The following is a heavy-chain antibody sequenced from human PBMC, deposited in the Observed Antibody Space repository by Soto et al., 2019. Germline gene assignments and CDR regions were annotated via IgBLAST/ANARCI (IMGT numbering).Heavy chain of an antibody. D-gene: IGHD1-1*01. CDR1: GFTVSNYG. J-gene: IGHJ3*02. CDR3: ACGKAWTDEAFDI. CDR2: IWKDGNNK. V-gene: IGHV3-33*01. Sequence: QVQLVESGGGVVQPGPSLRLSCAASGFTVSNYGMHWVRQAPGKGLEWVAGIWKDGNNKYYRDSVKGRFTISRDNSKNTLEVQMSSLRGEDTAVYYWACGKAWTDEAFDIWGQGTMGTVSS.